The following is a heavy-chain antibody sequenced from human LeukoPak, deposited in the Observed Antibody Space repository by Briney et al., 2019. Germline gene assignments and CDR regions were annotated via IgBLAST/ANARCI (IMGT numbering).Heavy chain of an antibody. CDR2: IAVGSGNA. CDR3: AADNSDYVPTYSYGMDV. J-gene: IGHJ6*02. CDR1: GFTFTIST. V-gene: IGHV1-58*01. Sequence: ASVKLSCKSSGFTFTISTLQWVRLARAPRIGRIGLIAVGSGNAKYTQKSQERVTISRYMSTSTTYMELSSLRSEDTAVYYCAADNSDYVPTYSYGMDVWGQGTTVTVSS. D-gene: IGHD4-11*01.